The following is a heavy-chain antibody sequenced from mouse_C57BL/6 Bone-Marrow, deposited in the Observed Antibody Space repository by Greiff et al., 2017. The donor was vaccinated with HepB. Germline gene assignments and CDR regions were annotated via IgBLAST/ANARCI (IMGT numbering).Heavy chain of an antibody. CDR3: ARHERGYGSSYAWFAY. CDR1: GYTFTEYT. J-gene: IGHJ3*01. Sequence: QVHVKQSGAELVKPGASVKLSCKASGYTFTEYTIHWVKQRSGQGLEWIGWFYPGSGSIKYNEKFKDKATLTADKSSSTVYMELSRLTSEDSAVYFCARHERGYGSSYAWFAYWGQGTLVTVSA. CDR2: FYPGSGSI. D-gene: IGHD1-1*01. V-gene: IGHV1-62-2*01.